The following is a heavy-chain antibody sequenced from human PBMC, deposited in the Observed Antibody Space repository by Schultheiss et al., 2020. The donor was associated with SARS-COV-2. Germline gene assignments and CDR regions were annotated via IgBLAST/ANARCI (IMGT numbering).Heavy chain of an antibody. D-gene: IGHD3-9*01. CDR1: GFTFDDYV. J-gene: IGHJ4*02. Sequence: GGSLRLSCAASGFTFDDYVRMWDRQPPGKGLEWVSTINYNGGRRGYADSVKGRFTISRDNAKNSLYLQMNSLRAEDTAVFYCAKVPNYDLLISPYKGYHLDYWGQGTLVTVSS. CDR2: INYNGGRR. CDR3: AKVPNYDLLISPYKGYHLDY. V-gene: IGHV3-20*04.